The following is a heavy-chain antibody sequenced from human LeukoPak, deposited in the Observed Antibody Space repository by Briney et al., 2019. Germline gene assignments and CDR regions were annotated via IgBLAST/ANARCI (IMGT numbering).Heavy chain of an antibody. D-gene: IGHD4-23*01. CDR1: GYTFTSYG. CDR3: ARQSNSFEANWFDP. V-gene: IGHV1-18*01. CDR2: ISAYNGNT. Sequence: ASVKVSCKASGYTFTSYGISWVRQAPGQGLEWMGWISAYNGNTNYAQKLQGRVTMTTDTSTSTAYMELRSLRSDDTAVYYCARQSNSFEANWFDPWGQGTLVTVSS. J-gene: IGHJ5*02.